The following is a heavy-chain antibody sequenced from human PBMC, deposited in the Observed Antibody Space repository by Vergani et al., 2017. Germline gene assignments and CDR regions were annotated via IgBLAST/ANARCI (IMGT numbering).Heavy chain of an antibody. CDR1: GFTLSSYG. D-gene: IGHD3-22*01. Sequence: QVQLVESGGGVVQPGGSLRLSRAASGFTLSSYGMYWVRPAPGKGLEWVAFIRYDGSNKYYADSVKGRFTISRDNSKNTLYLQMNSLRAEDTAVYYCWFYDSSGYSRVDAFDIWGQGTMVTVSS. CDR2: IRYDGSNK. V-gene: IGHV3-30*02. J-gene: IGHJ3*02. CDR3: WFYDSSGYSRVDAFDI.